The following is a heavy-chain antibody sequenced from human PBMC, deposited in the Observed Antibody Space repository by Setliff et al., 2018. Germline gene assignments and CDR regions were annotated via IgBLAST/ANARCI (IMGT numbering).Heavy chain of an antibody. CDR2: ISPSGSFI. J-gene: IGHJ5*02. Sequence: PGGSLRLSCAASGFTFSSYSMNWVRQAPGKGLEWVASISPSGSFIYYADSVKGRFTISRDNAKSSLYLQMNSLRAEDTAVYYCARDLIRGAPNWFDPWGQGTLVTVS. CDR3: ARDLIRGAPNWFDP. V-gene: IGHV3-21*01. CDR1: GFTFSSYS. D-gene: IGHD3-10*01.